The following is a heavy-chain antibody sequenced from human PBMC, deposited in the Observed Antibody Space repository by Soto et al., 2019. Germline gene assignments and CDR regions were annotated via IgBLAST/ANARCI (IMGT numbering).Heavy chain of an antibody. V-gene: IGHV3-49*03. CDR1: GFTFGDYA. J-gene: IGHJ3*02. D-gene: IGHD6-6*01. CDR2: IRSKAYGGTT. Sequence: PGGSLRLSCTASGFTFGDYAMSWFRQAPGKGLEWVGFIRSKAYGGTTEYAASVKGRFTISRDDSKSIAYLQMNSLKTEDTAVYYCTRMTRIAARPGPAFDIWGQGTMVTVSS. CDR3: TRMTRIAARPGPAFDI.